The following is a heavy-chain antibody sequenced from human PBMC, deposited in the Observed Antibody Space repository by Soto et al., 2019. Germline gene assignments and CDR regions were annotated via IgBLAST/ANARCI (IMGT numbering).Heavy chain of an antibody. CDR2: MNPNSGNT. D-gene: IGHD3-9*01. CDR1: GYTFTSFD. J-gene: IGHJ5*01. Sequence: GASVKVSCKASGYTFTSFDINWVRQASGQGLEWMGWMNPNSGNTIYAQKFQGRVTMTRNTSINTAYMELSSLRSDDTALYYCARLVLTSSYQINWFGSWGQGTPVTVSS. V-gene: IGHV1-8*01. CDR3: ARLVLTSSYQINWFGS.